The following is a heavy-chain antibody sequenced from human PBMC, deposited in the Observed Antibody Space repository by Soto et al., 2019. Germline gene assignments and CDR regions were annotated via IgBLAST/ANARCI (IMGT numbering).Heavy chain of an antibody. CDR2: ISAYNGNT. CDR3: ARVSTSLYYGSGSYYNDSWFDP. D-gene: IGHD3-10*01. J-gene: IGHJ5*02. V-gene: IGHV1-18*01. CDR1: GYTFTSYR. Sequence: ASVKVSCKGSGYTFTSYRISWVRQAPGQGLEWMGWISAYNGNTNYAQKLQGRVTMTTDTSTSTAYMELRSLRSDDTAVYYCARVSTSLYYGSGSYYNDSWFDPWGQGTLVTVSS.